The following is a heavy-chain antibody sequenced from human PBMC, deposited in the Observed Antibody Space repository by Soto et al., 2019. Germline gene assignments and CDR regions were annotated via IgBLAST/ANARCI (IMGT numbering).Heavy chain of an antibody. CDR3: VVDTSGLLDY. D-gene: IGHD3-22*01. V-gene: IGHV3-30*03. CDR1: GFTFSSYG. Sequence: GGSLRLSCAASGFTFSSYGMHWVRQAPGKGLEWVAVISYDGSNKYYADSVKGRFTISRDNSKNTLYLQMNSLRAEDTAVYYCVVDTSGLLDYWGQGTQVTVS. CDR2: ISYDGSNK. J-gene: IGHJ4*02.